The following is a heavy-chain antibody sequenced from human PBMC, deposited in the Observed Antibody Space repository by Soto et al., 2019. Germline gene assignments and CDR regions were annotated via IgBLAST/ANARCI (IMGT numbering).Heavy chain of an antibody. D-gene: IGHD3-22*01. V-gene: IGHV3-33*01. CDR3: ASLYDSSFDAFDI. CDR1: GFTFSSYG. J-gene: IGHJ3*02. CDR2: IWYDGSNK. Sequence: GGSLRLSCAASGFTFSSYGMHWVRQAPGKGLEWVAVIWYDGSNKYYADSVKGRFTISRDNSKNTLYLQMNSLRAEDTAVYYCASLYDSSFDAFDIWGQGTMVTVSS.